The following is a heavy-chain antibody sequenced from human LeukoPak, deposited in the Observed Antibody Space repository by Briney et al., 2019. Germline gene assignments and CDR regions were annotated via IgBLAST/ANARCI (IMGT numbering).Heavy chain of an antibody. Sequence: ASVKVSCKASGYTFTGYYMHWVRQAPGQGLEWMGWINPNSGGTNYAQKFQGRVTMTRDTSISTAYMELSRLRSDDTAVYYCAREDYGGNPLDYGAQGPLVTVPS. CDR2: INPNSGGT. CDR1: GYTFTGYY. V-gene: IGHV1-2*02. CDR3: AREDYGGNPLDY. J-gene: IGHJ4*02. D-gene: IGHD4-23*01.